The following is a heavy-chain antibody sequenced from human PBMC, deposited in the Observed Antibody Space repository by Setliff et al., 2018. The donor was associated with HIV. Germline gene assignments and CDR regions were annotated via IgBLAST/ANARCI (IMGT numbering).Heavy chain of an antibody. Sequence: ETLSLTCTVSGGSMNENHWSWLRQSPGKGLEWIAYIHTSGSTYFNPSFISRVTISIDSSKNQFSLKLMSLTAADTAVYYCARTGYAFDIWGRGTMVTVSS. CDR3: ARTGYAFDI. CDR2: IHTSGST. J-gene: IGHJ3*02. V-gene: IGHV4-4*08. CDR1: GGSMNENH.